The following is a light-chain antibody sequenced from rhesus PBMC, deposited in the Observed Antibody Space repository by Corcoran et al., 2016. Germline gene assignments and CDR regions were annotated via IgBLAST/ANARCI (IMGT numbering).Light chain of an antibody. J-gene: IGKJ4*01. CDR2: GAS. Sequence: DIQMTQSPSSLSASVGDRVTITCRASQGIINALDWYHQKPGGIPNLLIYGASSLQSGIPSRFSVSGAGTDFTLTISSLHSEDFATYYYQHCYSTIPTFGGGTKVDIK. CDR3: QHCYSTIPT. V-gene: IGKV1-33*02. CDR1: QGIINA.